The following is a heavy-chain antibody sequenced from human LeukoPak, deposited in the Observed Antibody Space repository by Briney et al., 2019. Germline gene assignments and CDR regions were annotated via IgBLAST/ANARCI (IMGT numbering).Heavy chain of an antibody. CDR3: ARGGSSWLNIPDY. CDR2: IYTSGST. J-gene: IGHJ4*02. Sequence: SETLSLTCTVSGGSISSGSYYWSWIRQPAGKGLEWIGRIYTSGSTNYNPSLKSRVTISVDTSKNQFSLKLSSVTAADTAVYYCARGGSSWLNIPDYWGQGTLVTVSS. CDR1: GGSISSGSYY. D-gene: IGHD6-13*01. V-gene: IGHV4-61*02.